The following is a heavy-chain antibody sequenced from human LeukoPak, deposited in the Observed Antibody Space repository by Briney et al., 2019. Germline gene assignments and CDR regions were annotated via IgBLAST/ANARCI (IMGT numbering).Heavy chain of an antibody. CDR2: IYTSGST. CDR1: GGSISSYY. Sequence: PSETLSLTCTVSGGSISSYYWSWIRQPAGKGLEWIGRIYTSGSTNYNPSLKSRVTMSVDTSKNQFSLKLSSVTAADTAVYYCARPYRGVKAYYFDYWGQGTLVTVSS. CDR3: ARPYRGVKAYYFDY. D-gene: IGHD1-14*01. V-gene: IGHV4-4*07. J-gene: IGHJ4*02.